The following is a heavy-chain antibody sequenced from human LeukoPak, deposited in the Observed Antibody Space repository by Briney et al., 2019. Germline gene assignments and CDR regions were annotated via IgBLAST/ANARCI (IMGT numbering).Heavy chain of an antibody. CDR3: VREVYDGNWFDP. V-gene: IGHV3-64*01. Sequence: GGSLRLSCAASGFIFSSCAMHWVRQAPGKGLEYVAAISGNGDSTYYANSVKGRFTISRDNSKNTLYLEMGSLRAEDMAVYYCVREVYDGNWFDPWGQGTLVTESS. D-gene: IGHD3-3*01. CDR1: GFIFSSCA. CDR2: ISGNGDST. J-gene: IGHJ5*02.